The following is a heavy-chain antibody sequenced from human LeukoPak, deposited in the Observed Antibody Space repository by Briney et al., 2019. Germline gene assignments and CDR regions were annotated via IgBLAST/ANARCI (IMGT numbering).Heavy chain of an antibody. CDR1: GFTFSSYS. CDR2: IWYDGSNK. CDR3: ARDRMGVLDY. Sequence: GGSLRLSCAASGFTFSSYSMNWVRQAPGKGLEWVAVIWYDGSNKYYADSVKGRFTISRDNSKNTLYLQMNSLRAEDTAVYYCARDRMGVLDYWGQGTLVTVSS. J-gene: IGHJ4*02. D-gene: IGHD3-16*01. V-gene: IGHV3-33*08.